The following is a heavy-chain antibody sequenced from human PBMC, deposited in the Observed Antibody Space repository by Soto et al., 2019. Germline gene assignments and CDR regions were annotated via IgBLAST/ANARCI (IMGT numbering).Heavy chain of an antibody. Sequence: PGGSLRLSCTASGLTFSSYGMHWVRQAPGKGLEWDAVISHDGSEKHYADSVKGRFTISRDNSKNTLYLQMDALRAEDTAVYYCANWGQGPFDFWGQGTPVTVSS. D-gene: IGHD7-27*01. CDR2: ISHDGSEK. V-gene: IGHV3-30*18. J-gene: IGHJ4*02. CDR3: ANWGQGPFDF. CDR1: GLTFSSYG.